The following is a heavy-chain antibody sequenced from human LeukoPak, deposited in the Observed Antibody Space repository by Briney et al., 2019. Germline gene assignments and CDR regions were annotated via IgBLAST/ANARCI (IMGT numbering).Heavy chain of an antibody. Sequence: SETLSLTCAVYGGSFSGYYWSWIRQPPGKGLEWIGEINHSGSTNYNPSLKSRVTISVDTSKNQFSLKLSSVTAADTAVYYCARGVGRLRYCSSTSCSHAYWGQGTLVTVSS. CDR2: INHSGST. CDR3: ARGVGRLRYCSSTSCSHAY. V-gene: IGHV4-34*01. D-gene: IGHD2-2*01. J-gene: IGHJ4*02. CDR1: GGSFSGYY.